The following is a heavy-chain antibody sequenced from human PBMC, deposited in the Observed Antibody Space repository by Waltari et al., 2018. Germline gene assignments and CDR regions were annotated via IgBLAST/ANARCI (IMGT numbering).Heavy chain of an antibody. CDR3: ARRYCSSSSCYSSMDYYYYGLDV. CDR1: GFIVRAYG. V-gene: IGHV3-48*02. D-gene: IGHD2-2*01. J-gene: IGHJ6*02. Sequence: EVQLVESGGGLVQPGVSLRLSWEVSGFIVRAYGLNWARRAPGKGLEWISYISFGSSIIYYADSVKGRFIISRDNAKSSLYLQMNSLRDEDTAVYYCARRYCSSSSCYSSMDYYYYGLDVWGQGTTVTVSS. CDR2: ISFGSSII.